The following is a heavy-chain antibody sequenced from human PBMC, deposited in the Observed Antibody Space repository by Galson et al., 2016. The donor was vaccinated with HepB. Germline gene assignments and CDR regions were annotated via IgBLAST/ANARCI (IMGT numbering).Heavy chain of an antibody. V-gene: IGHV5-10-1*01. J-gene: IGHJ6*03. CDR3: ARRHYYYYIDV. Sequence: QSGAEVKRPGESLRISCKTSGYSFSSYWITWVRQLPGKGLEWMGKIDPSDSFTNYNPSFQGHVTISTDKSISTAYLQWSSLKASDTAIYYCARRHYYYYIDVWGKGTTVTVSS. CDR1: GYSFSSYW. CDR2: IDPSDSFT.